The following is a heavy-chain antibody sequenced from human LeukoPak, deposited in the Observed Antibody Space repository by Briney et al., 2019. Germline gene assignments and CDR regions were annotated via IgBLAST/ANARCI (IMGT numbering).Heavy chain of an antibody. CDR3: ARPNRANNFGNRGAFDY. CDR1: LFTLTTFW. J-gene: IGHJ4*02. D-gene: IGHD4-23*01. CDR2: ITYDEGEK. Sequence: GGSLSLSRAASLFTLTTFWMTWVRQAPGKGLEWVAHITYDEGEKYYVPSVRGGSTISRDNRKHSLSLQMNILRGEHRAVYYCARPNRANNFGNRGAFDYWGQGTLGTVSP. V-gene: IGHV3-7*01.